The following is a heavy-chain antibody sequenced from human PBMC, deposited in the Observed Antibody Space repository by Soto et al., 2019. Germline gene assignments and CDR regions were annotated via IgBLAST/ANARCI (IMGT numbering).Heavy chain of an antibody. CDR1: GFTFSTFA. V-gene: IGHV3-23*01. Sequence: EVQLLESGGSLVQPGGSLRLSCAASGFTFSTFAMNWVRQAPGEGLEWVSSISGSGGNTQYADSVKGRVTISRDNSKNTLYLQMNTLRAEDTAVYYCAKCDVLMTTSGGWCNGFDPWGQGTLVSGSS. CDR2: ISGSGGNT. CDR3: AKCDVLMTTSGGWCNGFDP. D-gene: IGHD2-21*01. J-gene: IGHJ5*02.